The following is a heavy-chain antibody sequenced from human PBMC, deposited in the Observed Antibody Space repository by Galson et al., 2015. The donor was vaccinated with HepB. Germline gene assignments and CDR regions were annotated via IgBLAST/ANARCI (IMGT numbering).Heavy chain of an antibody. CDR3: ARDPASGVVTPLGAFDI. CDR2: INANSGGT. V-gene: IGHV1-2*02. D-gene: IGHD4-23*01. CDR1: GYTFTDYY. Sequence: SVKVSCKASGYTFTDYYLHWVRQAPGQGLEWMGWINANSGGTNYAQKFQGRVTMTRDTSTSTVYMELSSLRSEDTAVYYCARDPASGVVTPLGAFDIWGQGTMVTVSS. J-gene: IGHJ3*02.